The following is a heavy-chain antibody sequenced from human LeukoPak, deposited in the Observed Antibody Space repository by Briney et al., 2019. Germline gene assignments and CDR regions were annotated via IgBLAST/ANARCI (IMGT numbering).Heavy chain of an antibody. J-gene: IGHJ2*01. V-gene: IGHV4-4*07. D-gene: IGHD4-17*01. CDR1: GASISSYY. CDR2: IYTSGST. Sequence: SETLSLTCTVSGASISSYYWGWVRQPAGEGLEWIGRIYTSGSTNYKPSLKSRVTMSVDTSKNQFSLKLTSVTAADTAVYYCARHVSVTPWFFDLWGRGTLVTVSS. CDR3: ARHVSVTPWFFDL.